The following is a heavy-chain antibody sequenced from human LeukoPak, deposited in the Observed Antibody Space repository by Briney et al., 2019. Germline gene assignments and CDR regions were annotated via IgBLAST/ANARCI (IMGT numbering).Heavy chain of an antibody. CDR2: ISSSSTI. Sequence: GGSLRLSCAASGFTFSSYSMNWVRQAPGKGLEWVSYISSSSTIYYADSVKGRFTISRDNAKNSLYLQMNSLRAEDTAVYYCARGLYSSSSGGFFDYWGQGTLVTVSS. D-gene: IGHD6-6*01. V-gene: IGHV3-48*01. CDR3: ARGLYSSSSGGFFDY. CDR1: GFTFSSYS. J-gene: IGHJ4*02.